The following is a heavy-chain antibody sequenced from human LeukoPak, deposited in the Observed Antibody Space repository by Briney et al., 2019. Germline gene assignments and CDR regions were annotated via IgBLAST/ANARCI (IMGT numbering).Heavy chain of an antibody. D-gene: IGHD4-11*01. J-gene: IGHJ4*02. V-gene: IGHV4-34*01. Sequence: PSETLSLTCAVYGGSFSGYYWSWIRQPPGKGLEWIGEINHSGSTNYNPSLKSRVTISVDTSKNQFSLKLSSVTAADTAVYYCARVTIQSGVGYWGQGTLVTVSS. CDR1: GGSFSGYY. CDR2: INHSGST. CDR3: ARVTIQSGVGY.